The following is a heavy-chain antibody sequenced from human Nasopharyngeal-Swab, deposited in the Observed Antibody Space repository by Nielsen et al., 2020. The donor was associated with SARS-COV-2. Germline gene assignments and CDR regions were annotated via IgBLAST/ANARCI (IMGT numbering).Heavy chain of an antibody. CDR1: GFTFSSYS. CDR3: ARDYSGYDFRYYYYYYMDV. CDR2: ISSSSSTI. J-gene: IGHJ6*03. Sequence: ESLKISCAASGFTFSSYSMNWVRQAPGKGLGLVSYISSSSSTIYYANSVKGRFTISRDNAKNSLYLQMNRLRAEDTAVYYCARDYSGYDFRYYYYYYMDVWGKGTTVTVSS. V-gene: IGHV3-48*04. D-gene: IGHD5-12*01.